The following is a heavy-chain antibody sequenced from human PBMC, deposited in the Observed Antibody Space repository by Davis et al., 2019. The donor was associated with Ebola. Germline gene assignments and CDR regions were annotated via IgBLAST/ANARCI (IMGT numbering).Heavy chain of an antibody. J-gene: IGHJ6*03. Sequence: GESLKISCKGSGYTFTSQWISWVRQMPGKGLEWMGTIDPSDSYTKYSPSFEGHVTISADKSTSNVYLQWSSLKASDTAMYYCAREDTNIHYYMDVWGKGTTVTVSS. CDR3: AREDTNIHYYMDV. CDR1: GYTFTSQW. V-gene: IGHV5-10-1*01. CDR2: IDPSDSYT. D-gene: IGHD2-8*01.